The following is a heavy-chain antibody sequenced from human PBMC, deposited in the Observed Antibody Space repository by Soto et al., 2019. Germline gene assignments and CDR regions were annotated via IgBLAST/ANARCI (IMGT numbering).Heavy chain of an antibody. CDR3: AKDRTQY. CDR1: GFTFSSFG. J-gene: IGHJ4*02. Sequence: PGGSLRLSCAASGFTFSSFGMHWVRQAPGKGLGWVAVIWCNGSNKYYADSVKGRFTISRDNSKNTLYLQMNSLRAEDTAVYYCAKDRTQYWGQGTLVTVSS. V-gene: IGHV3-33*06. CDR2: IWCNGSNK.